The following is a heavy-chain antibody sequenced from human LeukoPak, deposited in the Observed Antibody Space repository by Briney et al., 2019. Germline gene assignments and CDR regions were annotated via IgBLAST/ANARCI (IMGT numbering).Heavy chain of an antibody. CDR1: GFTFSNSW. J-gene: IGHJ5*02. CDR2: IKPDGSAQ. D-gene: IGHD3-22*01. V-gene: IGHV3-7*01. CDR3: ANGGTYSSGP. Sequence: GGSLRLSCAASGFTFSNSWMSWVRQAPGKGLEWVAPIKPDGSAQYYVDSVKGRFTISRDNAKNSLFLQINSLRAEDTPVYYCANGGTYSSGPWGQGTLVTVSS.